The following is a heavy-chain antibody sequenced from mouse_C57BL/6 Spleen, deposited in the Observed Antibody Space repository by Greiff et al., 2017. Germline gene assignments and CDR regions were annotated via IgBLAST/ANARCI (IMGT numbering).Heavy chain of an antibody. CDR2: IYPGSGNT. J-gene: IGHJ2*01. Sequence: QVQLKESGPELVKPGASVKISCKASGYSFTSYYIHWVKQRPGQGLEWIGWIYPGSGNTKYNEKFKGKATLTADTSSSTAYMQLSSLTSEDSAVYYCARDGSSYGYFDYWGQGTTLTVSS. CDR1: GYSFTSYY. D-gene: IGHD1-1*01. V-gene: IGHV1-66*01. CDR3: ARDGSSYGYFDY.